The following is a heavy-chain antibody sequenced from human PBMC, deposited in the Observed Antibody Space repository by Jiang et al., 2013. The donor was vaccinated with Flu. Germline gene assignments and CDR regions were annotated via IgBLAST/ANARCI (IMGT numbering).Heavy chain of an antibody. Sequence: GAEVKKPGESLRISCKGSGYNFTNYWITWVRQMPGKGLEWMGRIDPSDSYTNYSPSFQGHVTISADKSISTAYLLWSSLKASDTAMYYCARRDDFLSGSDYWGQGTLVTVSS. CDR1: GYNFTNYW. V-gene: IGHV5-10-1*01. D-gene: IGHD3-3*01. CDR3: ARRDDFLSGSDY. J-gene: IGHJ4*02. CDR2: IDPSDSYT.